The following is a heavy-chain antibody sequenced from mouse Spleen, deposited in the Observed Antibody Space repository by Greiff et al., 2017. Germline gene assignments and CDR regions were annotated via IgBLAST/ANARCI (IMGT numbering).Heavy chain of an antibody. V-gene: IGHV1-50*01. D-gene: IGHD1-1*01. CDR3: AREGFITTVVADY. CDR2: IDPSDSYT. CDR1: GYTFTSYW. J-gene: IGHJ2*01. Sequence: VQLQQPGAELVKPGASVKLSCKASGYTFTSYWMQWVKQRPGQGLEWIGEIDPSDSYTNYNQKFKGKATLTVDTSSSTAYMQLSSLTSEDSAVYYCAREGFITTVVADYWGQGTTLTVSS.